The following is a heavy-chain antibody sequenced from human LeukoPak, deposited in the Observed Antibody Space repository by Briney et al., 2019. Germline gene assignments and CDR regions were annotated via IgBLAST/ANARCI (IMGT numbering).Heavy chain of an antibody. CDR2: IYYSVST. Sequence: SETLSLTWTLAAASTSTYYSRWIRQPPGKGLEWIGYIYYSVSTNYNPSLKSRVTISVDTSKKHFYLRLISGTAADTAVYYSARRSGVTTLSRAFDIWGQGTMVTVSS. D-gene: IGHD4-11*01. V-gene: IGHV4-59*08. J-gene: IGHJ3*02. CDR3: ARRSGVTTLSRAFDI. CDR1: AASTSTYY.